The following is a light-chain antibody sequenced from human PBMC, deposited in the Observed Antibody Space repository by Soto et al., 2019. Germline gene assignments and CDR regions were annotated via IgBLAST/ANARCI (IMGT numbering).Light chain of an antibody. CDR3: QQSGDTPPWT. CDR2: EAS. Sequence: DVHMSGFPSSLSESVGDRVTITCRASQSISKYLNWYQLKPGKVPTLLIYEASSLQSGVPSRFSGSGSGTDFTLTISSLQPEDFATYYCQQSGDTPPWTFGQGTKVDI. CDR1: QSISKY. V-gene: IGKV1-39*01. J-gene: IGKJ1*01.